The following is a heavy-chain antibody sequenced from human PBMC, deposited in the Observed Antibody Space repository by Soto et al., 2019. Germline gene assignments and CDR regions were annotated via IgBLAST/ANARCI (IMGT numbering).Heavy chain of an antibody. J-gene: IGHJ6*02. V-gene: IGHV3-30-3*01. CDR1: GFTFSSYA. D-gene: IGHD5-12*01. Sequence: PGGSLRLSCAASGFTFSSYAMHWVRQAPGKGLEWVAVISYDGSNKYYADSAKGRFTISRDNSKNTLYLQMNSLRVEDTAVYYCAREVEMAKIIDYYYGMDVWGQGTRVTVSS. CDR3: AREVEMAKIIDYYYGMDV. CDR2: ISYDGSNK.